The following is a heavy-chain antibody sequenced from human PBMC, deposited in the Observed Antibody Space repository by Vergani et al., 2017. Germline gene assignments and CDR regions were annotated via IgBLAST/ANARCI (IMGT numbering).Heavy chain of an antibody. CDR2: IQFAGSNH. CDR3: AKLFVVWVIAY. CDR1: GFTMSNYD. V-gene: IGHV3-30*02. D-gene: IGHD3-16*01. J-gene: IGHJ4*02. Sequence: QVQLVESGGGVVQRGGSLRLSCATSGFTMSNYDKQWIRQGPGKGLELWAFIQFAGSNHNYADSVKGRFTLSRDFSKNTRYLQMNILRTEDTPTFYCAKLFVVWVIAYGGRGTWVIVS.